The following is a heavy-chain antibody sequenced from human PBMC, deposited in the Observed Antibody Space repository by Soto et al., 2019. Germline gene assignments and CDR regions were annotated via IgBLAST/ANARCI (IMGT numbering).Heavy chain of an antibody. Sequence: GGSLRLSCAASGFTFSSYAMSWVRQAPGKGLEWVSAISGSGGSTYCADSVKGRFTISRDNSKNTLYLQMNSLRAEDTAVYYCAKRVEMATILGAFDIWGQGTMVTVSS. V-gene: IGHV3-23*01. J-gene: IGHJ3*02. CDR3: AKRVEMATILGAFDI. D-gene: IGHD5-12*01. CDR1: GFTFSSYA. CDR2: ISGSGGST.